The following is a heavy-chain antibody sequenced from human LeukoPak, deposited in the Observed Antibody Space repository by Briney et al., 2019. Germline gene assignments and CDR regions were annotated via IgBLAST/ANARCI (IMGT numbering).Heavy chain of an antibody. CDR1: GGTFSSYA. Sequence: SVKVSCKASGGTFSSYAISWVRQAPGQGLEWMGRIIPILGIANYAQKFQGRVTITADKSTSTAYMELSSLRSEDTAVYYCARDKVNYYDSADAFDIWGQGTMVTVSS. J-gene: IGHJ3*02. V-gene: IGHV1-69*04. CDR3: ARDKVNYYDSADAFDI. CDR2: IIPILGIA. D-gene: IGHD3-22*01.